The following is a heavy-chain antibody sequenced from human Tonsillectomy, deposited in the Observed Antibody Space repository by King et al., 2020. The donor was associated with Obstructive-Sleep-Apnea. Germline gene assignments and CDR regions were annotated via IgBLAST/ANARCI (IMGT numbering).Heavy chain of an antibody. CDR3: ARNRGLRYFDWLWV. Sequence: VQLQQWGAGLLKPSETLSLTCAVYGGSFSGYCWSWIRQPPGKGLEWIGELNHSGSTNYNPSLKSRVTISVVTSKNQFSLKLSSVTAADTAVYYCARNRGLRYFDWLWVWGQGTLVTVSS. V-gene: IGHV4-34*01. D-gene: IGHD3-9*01. J-gene: IGHJ4*02. CDR1: GGSFSGYC. CDR2: LNHSGST.